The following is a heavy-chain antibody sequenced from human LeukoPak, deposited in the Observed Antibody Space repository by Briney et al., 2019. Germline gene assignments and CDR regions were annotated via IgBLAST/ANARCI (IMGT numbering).Heavy chain of an antibody. J-gene: IGHJ4*02. CDR3: AKESGKFDY. CDR2: ISADGGST. V-gene: IGHV3-43*02. CDR1: GINFADYA. Sequence: PGGSLRLSCVVSGINFADYAMHWVRQPPGKGLEWVSLISADGGSTFSADSVKGRFSISRDNSKSSLYLQMNSLRSEDTAMYYCAKESGKFDYWGQGTLVAVSS.